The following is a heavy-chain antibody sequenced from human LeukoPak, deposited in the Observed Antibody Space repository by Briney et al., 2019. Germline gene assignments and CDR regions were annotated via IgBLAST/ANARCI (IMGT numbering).Heavy chain of an antibody. CDR1: GYTLTELS. V-gene: IGHV1-24*01. J-gene: IGHJ4*02. Sequence: ASVKVSCKVSGYTLTELSMHWVRQAPGKGREGMGGFHPEDGETIYAQKFQGRVTMTEDTSTDTAYMELSSLRSEDTAVYYCATDLLYYYDSSGYYYFDYWGQGTLVSVSS. D-gene: IGHD3-22*01. CDR2: FHPEDGET. CDR3: ATDLLYYYDSSGYYYFDY.